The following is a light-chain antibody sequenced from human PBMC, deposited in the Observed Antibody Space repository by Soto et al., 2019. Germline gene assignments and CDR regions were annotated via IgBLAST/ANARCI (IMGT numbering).Light chain of an antibody. J-gene: IGKJ3*01. V-gene: IGKV1-39*01. CDR3: QRSYSTLT. Sequence: DIQMTRSPSSLSASVGDRVTITCRASQSISSYLNWYQQKPWKAPKLLIYAASSLQSGVPSRFSGSGSGTDCTLTIRSLQPEDFATYYCQRSYSTLTFGPGTQVDIK. CDR1: QSISSY. CDR2: AAS.